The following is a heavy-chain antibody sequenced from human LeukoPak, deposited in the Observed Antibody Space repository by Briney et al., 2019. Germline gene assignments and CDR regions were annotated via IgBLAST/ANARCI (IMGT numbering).Heavy chain of an antibody. V-gene: IGHV1-3*01. CDR3: AMSVEMPPIPSFDY. CDR2: VSAANNP. Sequence: ASVTVSCTTSGYIFTPHHIHWMRQAPGQGLELLGWVSAANNPEYSQKFQGRVVITRGASATTSYLELNSLRSEDTAVYYCAMSVEMPPIPSFDYWGQGTLVTVSS. D-gene: IGHD5-24*01. J-gene: IGHJ4*02. CDR1: GYIFTPHH.